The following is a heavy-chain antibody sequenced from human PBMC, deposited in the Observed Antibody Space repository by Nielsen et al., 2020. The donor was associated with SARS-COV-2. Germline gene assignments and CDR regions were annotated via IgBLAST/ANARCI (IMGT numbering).Heavy chain of an antibody. CDR1: GFTFSSYW. Sequence: GESLKISCAASGFTFSSYWMSWVRQAPGKGLEWVANIKQDGSEKYYVDSVKGRFTISRDNAKNSLYLQMNSLRAEDTAVYYCARGLGYFDSWGQGTLVTVSS. D-gene: IGHD7-27*01. CDR3: ARGLGYFDS. J-gene: IGHJ4*02. CDR2: IKQDGSEK. V-gene: IGHV3-7*01.